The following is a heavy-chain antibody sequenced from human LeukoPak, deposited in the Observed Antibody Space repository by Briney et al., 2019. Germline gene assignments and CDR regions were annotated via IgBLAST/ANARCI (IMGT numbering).Heavy chain of an antibody. CDR2: ISSSSSYI. Sequence: TGGSLRLSCAASGFTFSSYSMNWVRQAPGKGLEWVSSISSSSSYIYYADSVKGRFTISRDNSENTLYLQMNSLRVEDTAVYYCAKDQAHHHSSGSLYDPWGRGSLVTVSS. CDR1: GFTFSSYS. J-gene: IGHJ5*02. V-gene: IGHV3-21*01. CDR3: AKDQAHHHSSGSLYDP. D-gene: IGHD3-22*01.